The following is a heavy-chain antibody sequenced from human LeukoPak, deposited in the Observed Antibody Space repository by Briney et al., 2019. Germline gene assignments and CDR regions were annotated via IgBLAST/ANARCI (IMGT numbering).Heavy chain of an antibody. Sequence: SETLSLTCTVSGGSISSYYWSWIRQPAGKGLEWIGRIYTSGSTNYNPSLKSRVTMSVDTSKNQFSLKLSSVTAADTAVYYCARVLRSGYYYYYYMDVWGKGTTVTVSS. CDR3: ARVLRSGYYYYYYMDV. CDR1: GGSISSYY. D-gene: IGHD3-3*01. CDR2: IYTSGST. J-gene: IGHJ6*03. V-gene: IGHV4-4*07.